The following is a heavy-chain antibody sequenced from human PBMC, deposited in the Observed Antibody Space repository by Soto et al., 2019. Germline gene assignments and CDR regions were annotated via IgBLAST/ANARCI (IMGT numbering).Heavy chain of an antibody. CDR3: ARNRGYSGYAHFDY. CDR2: INHSGST. CDR1: GGSFSGYY. D-gene: IGHD5-12*01. V-gene: IGHV4-34*01. Sequence: SETLSLTCAVYGGSFSGYYWSWIRQPPGKGLEWIGEINHSGSTNYNPSLKSRVTISVDTSKNQFSLKLSSVTAADTAVYYCARNRGYSGYAHFDYWGQGTLVTVSS. J-gene: IGHJ4*02.